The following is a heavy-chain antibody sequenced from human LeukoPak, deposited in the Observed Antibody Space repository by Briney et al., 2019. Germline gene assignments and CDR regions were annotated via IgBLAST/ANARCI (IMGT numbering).Heavy chain of an antibody. V-gene: IGHV4-39*07. CDR1: GGSISSSNFY. CDR2: IYYSGST. CDR3: ARGTPEGSYYASLGSWFDP. D-gene: IGHD1-26*01. J-gene: IGHJ5*02. Sequence: PSETLSLTCTVSGGSISSSNFYWGWIRQPPGKGLEWIGSIYYSGSTYYNPSLKSRVTISVDTSKNQFSLKLSSVTAADTAVYYCARGTPEGSYYASLGSWFDPWGQGTLVTVSS.